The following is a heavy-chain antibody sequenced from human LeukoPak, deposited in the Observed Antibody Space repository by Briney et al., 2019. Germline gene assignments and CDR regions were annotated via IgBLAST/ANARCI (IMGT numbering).Heavy chain of an antibody. D-gene: IGHD3-10*01. CDR1: GYTFTSYD. J-gene: IGHJ4*02. CDR3: ARVGRDYGSGSYSDY. CDR2: MNPNSGNT. Sequence: ASVKVSCKASGYTFTSYDINWARQATGQGLEWMGWMNPNSGNTGYAQKFQGRVTMTRNTSISTAYMELSSLRSEDTAVYYCARVGRDYGSGSYSDYWGQGTLVTVSS. V-gene: IGHV1-8*01.